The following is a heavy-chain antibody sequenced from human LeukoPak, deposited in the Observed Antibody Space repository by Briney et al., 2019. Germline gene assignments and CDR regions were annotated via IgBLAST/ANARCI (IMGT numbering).Heavy chain of an antibody. D-gene: IGHD5-24*01. Sequence: PGRSLRLSCAASGFTFSSYAMHRVRQAPGKGLEWVAVISYDGSNKYYADSVKGRFTISRDNSKNTLYLQMNSLRAEDTAVYYCAREGGRDGYNYDYWGQGTLVTVSS. CDR1: GFTFSSYA. J-gene: IGHJ4*02. CDR3: AREGGRDGYNYDY. CDR2: ISYDGSNK. V-gene: IGHV3-30-3*01.